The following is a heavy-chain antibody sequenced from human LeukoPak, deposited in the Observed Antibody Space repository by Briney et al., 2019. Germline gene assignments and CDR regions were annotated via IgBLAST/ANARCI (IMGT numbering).Heavy chain of an antibody. CDR1: GFTFSSYS. CDR3: AREGGYGDTTAAFDI. J-gene: IGHJ3*02. V-gene: IGHV3-21*01. CDR2: ISSSSYI. Sequence: GGSLRLSCAASGFTFSSYSMNWVRQAPGNGLEWVSSISSSSYIYYEVSVKGRFTISRDNAKNSLYLQMNSLRAEDTAVYYCAREGGYGDTTAAFDIWGQGTMVTVSS. D-gene: IGHD4-17*01.